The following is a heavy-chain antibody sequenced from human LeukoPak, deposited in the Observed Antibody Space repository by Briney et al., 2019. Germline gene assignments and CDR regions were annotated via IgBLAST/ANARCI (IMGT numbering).Heavy chain of an antibody. J-gene: IGHJ5*01. Sequence: GSERLSCAASGFTVDDYGTSWVRQAPGKGLEWVSCINWNGSSTGYADSVKGRFTISRDNAENPLHLQMNSLRAEDTALYYCARSGGRSCSWFVYWGQGTLVTVSS. CDR1: GFTVDDYG. V-gene: IGHV3-20*04. D-gene: IGHD3-16*01. CDR2: INWNGSST. CDR3: ARSGGRSCSWFVY.